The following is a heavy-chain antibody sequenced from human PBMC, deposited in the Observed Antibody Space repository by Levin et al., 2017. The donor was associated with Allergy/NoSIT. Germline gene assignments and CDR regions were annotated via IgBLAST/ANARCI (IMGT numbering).Heavy chain of an antibody. J-gene: IGHJ4*02. V-gene: IGHV4-39*01. D-gene: IGHD2-2*01. CDR3: ARLQIPAANRIDY. CDR1: GGSISSSSYY. CDR2: IYYSGST. Sequence: PSETLSLTCTVSGGSISSSSYYWGWIRQPPGKGLEWIGSIYYSGSTYYNPSLKSRVTISVDTSKNQFSLKLSSVTAADTAVYYCARLQIPAANRIDYWGQGTLVTVSS.